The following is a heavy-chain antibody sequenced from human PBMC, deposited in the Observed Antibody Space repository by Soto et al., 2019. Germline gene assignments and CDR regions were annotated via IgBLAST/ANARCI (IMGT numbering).Heavy chain of an antibody. Sequence: PSETLSLTCTVSGGSISSSSYYWGWIRQPPGKGLEWIGSIYYSGSTYYNPSLKSRVTISVDTSKNQFSLKLSSVTAADTAVYYCERHLRPMTYYYGMDVWGQGTTVTVSS. V-gene: IGHV4-39*01. CDR3: ERHLRPMTYYYGMDV. CDR2: IYYSGST. CDR1: GGSISSSSYY. J-gene: IGHJ6*02. D-gene: IGHD3-22*01.